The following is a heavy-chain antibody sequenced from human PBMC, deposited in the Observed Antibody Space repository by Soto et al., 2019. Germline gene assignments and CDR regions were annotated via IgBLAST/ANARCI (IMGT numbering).Heavy chain of an antibody. CDR3: GRESGETWDYEAS. CDR1: GGSISSYR. V-gene: IGHV4-4*07. Sequence: SETLSLTCTVSGGSISSYRWSWIRQPAGKGLEWIGRLNTYGNTHYNPSLKSRVTVSVDTSRNQFFLTLRSVTAADSVVYHCGRESGETWDYEASWGQGTPVTVSS. J-gene: IGHJ5*02. CDR2: LNTYGNT. D-gene: IGHD1-7*01.